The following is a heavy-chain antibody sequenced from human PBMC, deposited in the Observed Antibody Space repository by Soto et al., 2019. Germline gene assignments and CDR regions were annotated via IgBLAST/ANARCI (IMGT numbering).Heavy chain of an antibody. V-gene: IGHV1-69*13. CDR2: IIPIFGTA. J-gene: IGHJ6*02. CDR1: GGTFSSYA. Sequence: EASVKVSCKASGGTFSSYAISWVRQAPGQGLEWMGGIIPIFGTANYAQKFQGRVTITADESTSTAYMELSSLRSEDTAVYYCASHYYDSSGYYHYYYYGMDVWGQGTTVTVSS. CDR3: ASHYYDSSGYYHYYYYGMDV. D-gene: IGHD3-22*01.